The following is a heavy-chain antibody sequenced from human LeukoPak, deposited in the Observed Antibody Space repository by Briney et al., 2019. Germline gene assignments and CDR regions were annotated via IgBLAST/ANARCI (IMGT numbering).Heavy chain of an antibody. Sequence: GESLKISCKGSGYTFTTYWIGWVRQMPGKGLEWMGIIYPNDSNTRYSPSFQGQVTISADKSISTAYLQWSSLKASDTAMYYCARGSIVGATFDYFDYWGQGTLVTVSS. V-gene: IGHV5-51*01. CDR3: ARGSIVGATFDYFDY. CDR2: IYPNDSNT. CDR1: GYTFTTYW. D-gene: IGHD1-26*01. J-gene: IGHJ4*02.